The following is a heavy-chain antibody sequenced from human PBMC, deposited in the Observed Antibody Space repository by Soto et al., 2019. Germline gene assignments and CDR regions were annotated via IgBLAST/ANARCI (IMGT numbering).Heavy chain of an antibody. CDR1: GFTFNIYG. Sequence: VGSLRLSCAASGFTFNIYGMHWGRQAPDKGLEWVALISYDGSNQYYADSVKGRFTISRDNSKNTLFLQMNSLRADDTAVYYCAKDQASGQGSFDSWGQGTLVTVSS. V-gene: IGHV3-30*18. J-gene: IGHJ4*02. CDR2: ISYDGSNQ. CDR3: AKDQASGQGSFDS.